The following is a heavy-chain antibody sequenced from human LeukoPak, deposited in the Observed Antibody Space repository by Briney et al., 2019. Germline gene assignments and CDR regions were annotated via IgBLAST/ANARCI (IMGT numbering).Heavy chain of an antibody. V-gene: IGHV1-2*02. CDR3: ARDGIAAAEPGADY. Sequence: ASVKVSCKASGYTFTGYYMHWVRQAPGQGLEWMGWINPNSGGTNYAQKFQGRVTMTTDTSISTAYMEPSRLRSDDTAVYYCARDGIAAAEPGADYWGQGTLVTVSS. CDR2: INPNSGGT. J-gene: IGHJ4*02. D-gene: IGHD6-13*01. CDR1: GYTFTGYY.